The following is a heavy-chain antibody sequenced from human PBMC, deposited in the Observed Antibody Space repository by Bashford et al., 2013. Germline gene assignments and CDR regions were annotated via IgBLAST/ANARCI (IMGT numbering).Heavy chain of an antibody. D-gene: IGHD3-3*01. Sequence: VRQAPGKGLEWVSLFTGHRGKTYYAESVRGRFTITRDNSKGTVDLQMHSLRADDTGVYYCAKEVIPGYDVFGSWGQGTLVTVSS. CDR3: AKEVIPGYDVFGS. V-gene: IGHV3-23*01. J-gene: IGHJ4*02. CDR2: FTGHRGKT.